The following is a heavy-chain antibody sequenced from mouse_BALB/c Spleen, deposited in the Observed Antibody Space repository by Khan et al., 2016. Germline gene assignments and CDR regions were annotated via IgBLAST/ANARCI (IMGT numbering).Heavy chain of an antibody. CDR1: GFTFSDAW. CDR2: IRSKENHHAT. CDR3: NKYDGAMDY. D-gene: IGHD2-12*01. Sequence: EVKLEESGGGLVQPGGSMKLSCAASGFTFSDAWMDWVRQSPEKGLEWVAEIRSKENHHATYYAESVKGRFNISRDDSKSSVYLQMNSLRAEDTGIYYDNKYDGAMDYWGQETSVTVSS. V-gene: IGHV6-6*01. J-gene: IGHJ4*01.